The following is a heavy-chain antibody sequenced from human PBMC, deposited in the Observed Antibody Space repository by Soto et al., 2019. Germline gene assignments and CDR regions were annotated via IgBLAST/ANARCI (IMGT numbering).Heavy chain of an antibody. CDR1: RFTFSSYG. V-gene: IGHV3-33*01. CDR3: ARGTTVTATLNFDY. D-gene: IGHD4-4*01. J-gene: IGHJ4*02. Sequence: QACGSQRNCCAACRFTFSSYGMHWVRQAPGKGLEWVAVIWYDGSNKYYADSVKGRFTISRDNSKNTLYLQMNSLRAEDTAVYYCARGTTVTATLNFDYWGQGTLATVSS. CDR2: IWYDGSNK.